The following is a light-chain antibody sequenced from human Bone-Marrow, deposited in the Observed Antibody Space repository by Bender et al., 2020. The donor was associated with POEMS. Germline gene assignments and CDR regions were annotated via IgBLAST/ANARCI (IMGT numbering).Light chain of an antibody. J-gene: IGLJ2*01. CDR2: TNN. V-gene: IGLV1-44*01. CDR3: YSAADNSMI. CDR1: GSNIGGYP. Sequence: QSVLTQPPSVSGTPGQRVTISCSGSGSNIGGYPVNWYQQLPGTAPRLLIYTNNERPSGIPERFSGSSSGTTVTLTISGAQVEDEADYYCYSAADNSMIFGGGTKLTVL.